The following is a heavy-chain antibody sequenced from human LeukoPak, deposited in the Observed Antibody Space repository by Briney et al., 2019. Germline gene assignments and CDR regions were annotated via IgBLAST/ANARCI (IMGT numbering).Heavy chain of an antibody. CDR2: INPNSGGT. V-gene: IGHV1-2*02. Sequence: ASVKVSCKPSGYTFTGYYIHWVRQAPGQGLEWMGWINPNSGGTNYAQKFRGRVTMTRDTSISTVYMELSRLTSDDTAVYYCAKEGDGYHPWGQGTLVTVSS. J-gene: IGHJ5*02. D-gene: IGHD5-24*01. CDR1: GYTFTGYY. CDR3: AKEGDGYHP.